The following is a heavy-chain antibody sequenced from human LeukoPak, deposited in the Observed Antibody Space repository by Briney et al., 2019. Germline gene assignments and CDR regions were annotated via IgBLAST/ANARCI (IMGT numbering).Heavy chain of an antibody. CDR1: GYTFTGYY. J-gene: IGHJ4*02. CDR2: INPNSGGT. D-gene: IGHD5-24*01. Sequence: ASVKVSCKASGYTFTGYYMHWVRQAPGQGLEWMGWINPNSGGTNYAQKFQGRVTMTRDTSTSTAYMELSRLRSDDTAVYYCARDSEMATITLGYYFDYWGQGTLVTVSS. V-gene: IGHV1-2*02. CDR3: ARDSEMATITLGYYFDY.